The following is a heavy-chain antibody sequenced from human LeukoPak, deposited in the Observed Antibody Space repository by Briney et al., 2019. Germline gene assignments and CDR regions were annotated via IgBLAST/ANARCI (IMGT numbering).Heavy chain of an antibody. V-gene: IGHV4-39*07. J-gene: IGHJ4*02. Sequence: SETLSLTCTVSGGSISSSSYYWGWIRQPPGKGLEWIGSIYYSGSTYYNPSLKSRVTISVDTSKNQFSLNLSSVTAADTAVYYCARETYDSSGYYYGYWGQGTLVTVSS. CDR2: IYYSGST. CDR1: GGSISSSSYY. D-gene: IGHD3-22*01. CDR3: ARETYDSSGYYYGY.